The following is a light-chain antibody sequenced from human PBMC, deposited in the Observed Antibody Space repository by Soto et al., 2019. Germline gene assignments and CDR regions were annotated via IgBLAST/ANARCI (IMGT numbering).Light chain of an antibody. J-gene: IGKJ1*01. V-gene: IGKV3-20*01. CDR3: QQYESTLKT. Sequence: EIGLTQSPGTLSLFRGERATLSCRASQSIATAFLAWYQQKPGQAPRLLIYGASSRAAGIPDRFSGSGSGTDFTLTISRLEPEDFAMYYCQQYESTLKTFGQGTKVE. CDR2: GAS. CDR1: QSIATAF.